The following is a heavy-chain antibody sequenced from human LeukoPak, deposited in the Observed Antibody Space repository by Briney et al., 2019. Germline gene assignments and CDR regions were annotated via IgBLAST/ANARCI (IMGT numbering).Heavy chain of an antibody. Sequence: ASVKVSCKASGYTFTSYGISWVRQTPGQGLEWMGWISAYNGVTSYAQKAQGRVTMTTDTSTGTAYLDLRSLTSDDTAVYYCARTQDGDYGDFLGYLDPWGQGNLVTVSS. CDR2: ISAYNGVT. CDR3: ARTQDGDYGDFLGYLDP. CDR1: GYTFTSYG. D-gene: IGHD4-17*01. J-gene: IGHJ5*02. V-gene: IGHV1-18*01.